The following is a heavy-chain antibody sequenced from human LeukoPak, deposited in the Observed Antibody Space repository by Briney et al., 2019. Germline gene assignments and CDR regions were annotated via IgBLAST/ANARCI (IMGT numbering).Heavy chain of an antibody. CDR1: GYTFTSYG. CDR2: ISAYNGNT. V-gene: IGHV1-18*01. D-gene: IGHD1-26*01. Sequence: ASVKVSCKASGYTFTSYGISWVRKAPGQGLEWMGWISAYNGNTNCAQQLQGRVTMTTDTSTSTAYLELRSLRSDDTAVYYCARSGSYYYYYYMDVWGKGTTDTVSS. J-gene: IGHJ6*03. CDR3: ARSGSYYYYYYMDV.